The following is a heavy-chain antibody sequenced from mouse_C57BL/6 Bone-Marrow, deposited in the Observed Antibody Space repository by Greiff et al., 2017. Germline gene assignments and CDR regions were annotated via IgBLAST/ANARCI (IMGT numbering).Heavy chain of an antibody. D-gene: IGHD1-1*01. CDR1: GYSITSGYY. CDR3: AREGGIYYLWYFDV. V-gene: IGHV3-6*01. CDR2: ISYDGSN. J-gene: IGHJ1*03. Sequence: DVKLVESGPGLVKPSQSLSLTCSVTGYSITSGYYWNWIRQFPGNKLEWMGYISYDGSNNYNPSLKNRISITRDTSKNQFFLKLNSVTTEDTATYYWAREGGIYYLWYFDVWGTGTTVTVSS.